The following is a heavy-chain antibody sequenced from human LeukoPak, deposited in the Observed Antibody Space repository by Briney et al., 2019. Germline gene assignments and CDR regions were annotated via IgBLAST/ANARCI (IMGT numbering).Heavy chain of an antibody. CDR1: GYTFTGYY. J-gene: IGHJ4*02. CDR2: INPNSGGT. D-gene: IGHD5-24*01. Sequence: ASVKVSCKASGYTFTGYYMHWVRQAPGQGLEWMGWINPNSGGTNYAQKFQGRVTMTRDTSISTAYMELSRLRSDDTAVYYCARKGLATSVPFDYWGQGTLVTVSS. CDR3: ARKGLATSVPFDY. V-gene: IGHV1-2*02.